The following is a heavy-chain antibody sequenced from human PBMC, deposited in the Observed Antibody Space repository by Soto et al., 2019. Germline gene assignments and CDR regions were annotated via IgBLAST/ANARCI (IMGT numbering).Heavy chain of an antibody. CDR1: GFTFSSYA. D-gene: IGHD2-15*01. CDR3: AAISGRPRIPPKGYSRYFDY. CDR2: ISYDGSNK. V-gene: IGHV3-30-3*01. Sequence: GGSLRLSCAASGFTFSSYAMHWVRQAPGKGLEWVAVISYDGSNKYYADSVKGRFTISRDNSKNTLYLQMNSLRAEDTAVYYCAAISGRPRIPPKGYSRYFDYWGQGTLVTVSS. J-gene: IGHJ4*02.